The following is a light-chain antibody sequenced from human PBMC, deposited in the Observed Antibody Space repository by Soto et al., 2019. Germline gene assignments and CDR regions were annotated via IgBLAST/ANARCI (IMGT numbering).Light chain of an antibody. CDR2: GAS. CDR3: QQYNNWPLT. V-gene: IGKV3-15*01. Sequence: EIVMTQSPATLSVSPGESATLSCWASQSVSSNLAWYRQKPGQAPRLLIYGASTRATAIPARFRGSGSGTEFTLTMTSLQSEDFAVYYWQQYNNWPLTFGGGTKVDIK. J-gene: IGKJ4*01. CDR1: QSVSSN.